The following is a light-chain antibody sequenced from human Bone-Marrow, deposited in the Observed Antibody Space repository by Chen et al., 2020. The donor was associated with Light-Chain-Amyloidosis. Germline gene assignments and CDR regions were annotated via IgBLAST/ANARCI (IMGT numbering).Light chain of an antibody. CDR3: AAWDDNLNGWV. Sequence: SVLTQPPSASGTPGQRVTISCSGSSSNIGANTVNWYQQFPGTAPKLLSYSNNQRPSGVPDRFSGSKSGTSASLAISGLQSEDETDYACAAWDDNLNGWVFGGGTKLTVL. CDR1: SSNIGANT. V-gene: IGLV1-44*01. J-gene: IGLJ3*02. CDR2: SNN.